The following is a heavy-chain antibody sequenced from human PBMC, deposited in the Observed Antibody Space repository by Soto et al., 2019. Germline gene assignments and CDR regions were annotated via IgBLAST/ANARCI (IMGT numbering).Heavy chain of an antibody. CDR3: AKDPKKEVPGM. CDR1: GFTFRSYA. Sequence: GGSLRLSCAASGFTFRSYAMSWLRQPPGKGLEWVSAISDSGGTTYYADSVKGRFSISRDNSKNTLHLQMNSLRADDTAVYYCAKDPKKEVPGMWGQGTLVTVSS. CDR2: ISDSGGTT. V-gene: IGHV3-23*01. J-gene: IGHJ4*02.